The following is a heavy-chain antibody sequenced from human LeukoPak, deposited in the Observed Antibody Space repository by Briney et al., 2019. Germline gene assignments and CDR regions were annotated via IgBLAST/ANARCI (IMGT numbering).Heavy chain of an antibody. CDR1: GYTFTSYG. J-gene: IGHJ4*02. CDR2: ISAYNGNT. CDR3: ARGLAYYYASSAYFLDF. Sequence: ASVKDSCKASGYTFTSYGISWVRQAPGQGLEWMGWISAYNGNTNYAQKLQGRDTMTTDTSTSTAYVELRSLRAEDTAVFYCARGLAYYYASSAYFLDFWGQGTLVTVSS. D-gene: IGHD3-22*01. V-gene: IGHV1-18*01.